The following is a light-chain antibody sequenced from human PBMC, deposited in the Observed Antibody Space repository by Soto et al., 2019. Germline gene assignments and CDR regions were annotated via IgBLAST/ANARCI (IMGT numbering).Light chain of an antibody. V-gene: IGKV1-39*01. CDR3: QQSHSTPWT. J-gene: IGKJ1*01. CDR1: QTITTY. CDR2: GAS. Sequence: DIQMTQSPSSLSASVGDRVTITCRASQTITTYLNWYQQKPGKAPQLLIYGASTLQSVVPSRFTGSGSGTDFTLTISSLQHEDFATYHCQQSHSTPWTFGQGTKVEIK.